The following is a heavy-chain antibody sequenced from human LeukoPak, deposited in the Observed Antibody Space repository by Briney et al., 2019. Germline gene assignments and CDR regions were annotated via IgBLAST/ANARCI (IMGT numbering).Heavy chain of an antibody. CDR2: IYPGDSDT. D-gene: IGHD2-2*02. V-gene: IGHV5-51*01. CDR1: GYSFTSYW. Sequence: GESLKISCKGSGYSFTSYWIGWVRQMPGKGLEWMGIIYPGDSDTRYSPSFQGQVTISADKSISTAYLQWSSLKASNTAMYYCARIAVVVPAAIRGLDYWGQGTLVTVSS. J-gene: IGHJ4*02. CDR3: ARIAVVVPAAIRGLDY.